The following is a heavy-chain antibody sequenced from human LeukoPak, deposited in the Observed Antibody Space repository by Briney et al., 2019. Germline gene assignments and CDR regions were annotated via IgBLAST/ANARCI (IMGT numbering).Heavy chain of an antibody. J-gene: IGHJ4*02. CDR1: GFTFSSYW. Sequence: GGSLRLSCAASGFTFSSYWMNWVRQAPGKGLEWVAFIRYDGSNKYYADSVKGRFTISRDNSKNTLYLQMNSLRAEDTAVYYCAILGGKAIVVVITGYWGQGTLVTVSS. CDR3: AILGGKAIVVVITGY. V-gene: IGHV3-30*02. CDR2: IRYDGSNK. D-gene: IGHD3-22*01.